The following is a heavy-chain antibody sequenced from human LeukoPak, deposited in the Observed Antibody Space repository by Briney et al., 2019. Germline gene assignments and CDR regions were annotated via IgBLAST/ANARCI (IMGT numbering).Heavy chain of an antibody. Sequence: SVKVSCKASGGTFSSYAISWVRQAPGQRLEWMGGIIPIFGTANYAQKFQGRVTITTDESTSTAYMELSSLRSEDTAVYYCARRMYYYDSSGNGAFDIWGQGTMVTVSS. D-gene: IGHD3-22*01. V-gene: IGHV1-69*05. CDR1: GGTFSSYA. CDR3: ARRMYYYDSSGNGAFDI. CDR2: IIPIFGTA. J-gene: IGHJ3*02.